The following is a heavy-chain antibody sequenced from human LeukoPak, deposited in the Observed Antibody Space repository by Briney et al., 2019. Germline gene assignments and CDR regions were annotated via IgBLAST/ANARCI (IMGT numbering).Heavy chain of an antibody. Sequence: ASVKVSCKVSGYTLTELSMHWVRQAPGKGLEWMGGFDPEDGETIYAQKFQGRVTMTEDTSTDTAYMELSSLRSEDTAVYYCVADCSSTSCYKGGDYWGQGTLVTVSS. D-gene: IGHD2-2*02. CDR3: VADCSSTSCYKGGDY. CDR1: GYTLTELS. J-gene: IGHJ4*02. CDR2: FDPEDGET. V-gene: IGHV1-24*01.